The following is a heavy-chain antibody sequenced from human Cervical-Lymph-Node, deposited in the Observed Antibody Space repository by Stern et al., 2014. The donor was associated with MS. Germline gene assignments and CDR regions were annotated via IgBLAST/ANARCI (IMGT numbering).Heavy chain of an antibody. V-gene: IGHV4-59*01. CDR2: ISYSGKT. CDR3: ARDRYWGSYRYLGNWFDP. D-gene: IGHD3-16*02. Sequence: QVQLQESGPGLVKPSETLSLTCNVSGVPISDNSWSWIRQPPGTGLEWIGYISYSGKTTYSPSLKNRGAISSAASSNQFSMNLYSVTAADTAVYYCARDRYWGSYRYLGNWFDPWGQGTLVTVSS. J-gene: IGHJ5*02. CDR1: GVPISDNS.